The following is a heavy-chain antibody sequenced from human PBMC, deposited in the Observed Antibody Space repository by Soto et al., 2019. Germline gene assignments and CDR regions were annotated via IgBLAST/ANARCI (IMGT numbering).Heavy chain of an antibody. D-gene: IGHD5-12*01. Sequence: QVQLVQSGAEVKKPASSVNVSCKASAGTFSSYAISWVRQVPGQGLEWMGGIIPIFGTANYAQKFQGRVTITADESTSTAYMALSSLRSEDTAVYYCARDSGGYDYYFYYWGQGTLVTVSS. CDR2: IIPIFGTA. J-gene: IGHJ4*02. V-gene: IGHV1-69*01. CDR3: ARDSGGYDYYFYY. CDR1: AGTFSSYA.